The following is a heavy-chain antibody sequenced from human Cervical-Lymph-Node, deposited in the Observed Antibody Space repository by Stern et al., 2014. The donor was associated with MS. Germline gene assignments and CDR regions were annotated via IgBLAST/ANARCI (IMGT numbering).Heavy chain of an antibody. CDR1: GYTFTGFY. Sequence: QLVQSGAEVKKPGASVKVSCKASGYTFTGFYMHWVRQAPGQGLEWMGRINPNSGDTTYAQKFQGRVTMTRDTSISTASMELSRLRSDDTAVYYCAREIPGIAAAAYWGQGTLVTVSS. V-gene: IGHV1-2*06. J-gene: IGHJ4*02. D-gene: IGHD6-13*01. CDR3: AREIPGIAAAAY. CDR2: INPNSGDT.